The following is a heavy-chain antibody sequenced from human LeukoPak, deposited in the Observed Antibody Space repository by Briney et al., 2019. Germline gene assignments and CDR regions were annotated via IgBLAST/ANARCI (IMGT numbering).Heavy chain of an antibody. V-gene: IGHV3-7*01. Sequence: GGSLRLPCAASGFTFSSYWMSWVRQAPGKGLEWVANIKQDGSEKYYVDSVKGRFTISRDNAKNSLYLQMNSLRAEDTAVYYCARLDYYDILTGYSLWGQGTLVTVSS. D-gene: IGHD3-9*01. J-gene: IGHJ4*02. CDR3: ARLDYYDILTGYSL. CDR1: GFTFSSYW. CDR2: IKQDGSEK.